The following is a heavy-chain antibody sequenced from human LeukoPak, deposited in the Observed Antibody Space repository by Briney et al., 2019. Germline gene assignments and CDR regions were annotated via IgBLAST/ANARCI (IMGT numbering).Heavy chain of an antibody. D-gene: IGHD3-16*02. V-gene: IGHV3-23*01. CDR2: ISGSGGST. CDR3: VKDPHSSVVTEFRIPPLDAFDI. J-gene: IGHJ3*02. Sequence: GGSLRLSCAASGFTFSSYAMSWVRQAPGKGLEWVSAISGSGGSTYYADSVKGRFTISRDNSKNTLYLQMNSLRAEDAAVYYCVKDPHSSVVTEFRIPPLDAFDIWGQGTMVTVSS. CDR1: GFTFSSYA.